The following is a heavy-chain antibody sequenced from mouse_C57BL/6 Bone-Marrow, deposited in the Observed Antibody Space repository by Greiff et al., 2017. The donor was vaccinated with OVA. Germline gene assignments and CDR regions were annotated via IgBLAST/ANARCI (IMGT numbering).Heavy chain of an antibody. CDR1: GYTFTEYA. J-gene: IGHJ2*01. Sequence: VQLQQSGAELVKPGASVKLSCKASGYTFTEYAIHWVKQRSGQGLEWIGWFYPGSGSIKYNEKFKDKATLTADKSSSTVYMELSRLTSEDSAVYLCAKNVCGSSYLYDWGQGTTLTFSS. CDR2: FYPGSGSI. CDR3: AKNVCGSSYLYD. V-gene: IGHV1-62-2*01. D-gene: IGHD1-1*01.